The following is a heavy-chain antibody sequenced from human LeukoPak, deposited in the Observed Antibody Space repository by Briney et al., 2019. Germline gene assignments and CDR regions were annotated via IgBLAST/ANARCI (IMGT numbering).Heavy chain of an antibody. V-gene: IGHV3-23*01. CDR1: GFTFSRYG. CDR3: ARDGYSYGYVWFDP. CDR2: IGRSGDDT. Sequence: SGGSLRLSCAASGFTFSRYGMTWVRQAPGKGLEWVSAIGRSGDDTYYADSVKGRFTVSRDNSKNTLYLQMNSLRAEDTAVYYCARDGYSYGYVWFDPWGQGTLVTVSS. D-gene: IGHD5-18*01. J-gene: IGHJ5*02.